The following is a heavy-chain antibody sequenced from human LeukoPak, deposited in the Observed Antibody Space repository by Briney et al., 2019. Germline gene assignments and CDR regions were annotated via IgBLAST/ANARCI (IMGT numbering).Heavy chain of an antibody. CDR3: AKSRSVADAFDI. J-gene: IGHJ3*02. V-gene: IGHV3-23*01. CDR2: ISGSGGST. CDR1: GFTFSSYA. Sequence: PGGSLRLSCAASGFTFSSYAMSWVRQAPGKGLEWVSAISGSGGSTYYADSVKGRFTISRDRSKNTLYLEMNGLRAEDTAVYHCAKSRSVADAFDIWGRGAMVTVSS. D-gene: IGHD6-19*01.